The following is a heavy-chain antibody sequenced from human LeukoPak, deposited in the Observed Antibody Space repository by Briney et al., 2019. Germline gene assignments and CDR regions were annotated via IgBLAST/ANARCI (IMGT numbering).Heavy chain of an antibody. Sequence: RASVNVSCKASGYTFTSYGISWVRQAPGQGLEWMGWISAYNGNTNYAQKFQGRVTMTTDTSTSTAYMELRSLRSDDTAVYYCARVPGYSSGWYPIDYWGQGTLVTVSS. D-gene: IGHD6-19*01. J-gene: IGHJ4*02. CDR3: ARVPGYSSGWYPIDY. CDR1: GYTFTSYG. CDR2: ISAYNGNT. V-gene: IGHV1-18*01.